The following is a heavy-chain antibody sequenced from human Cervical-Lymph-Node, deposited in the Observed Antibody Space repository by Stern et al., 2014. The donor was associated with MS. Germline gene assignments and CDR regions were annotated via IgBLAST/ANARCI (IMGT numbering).Heavy chain of an antibody. CDR1: GFTFSFYG. CDR3: AKDMTDTNGMDV. V-gene: IGHV3-30*18. CDR2: TSHDRRNK. J-gene: IGHJ6*02. D-gene: IGHD5-18*01. Sequence: QVQLVQSGGGVVQPGRSLRLSCAASGFTFSFYGMHWVRQAPGKGLEWVAVTSHDRRNKYYADSVKGRFTISRDSSTNTLYLQMNSLRAEDTAVYYCAKDMTDTNGMDVWGQGTTVTVSS.